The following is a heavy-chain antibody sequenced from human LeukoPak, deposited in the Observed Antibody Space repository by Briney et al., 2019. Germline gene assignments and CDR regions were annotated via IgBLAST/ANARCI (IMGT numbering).Heavy chain of an antibody. CDR3: ARDGTVYCSGGSCWDY. J-gene: IGHJ4*02. V-gene: IGHV1-69*04. CDR2: IIPILGIA. CDR1: GGTFSSYT. D-gene: IGHD2-15*01. Sequence: SVKVSCKASGGTFSSYTISWVRQAPGQGLEWMGRIIPILGIANYAQKFQGRVTITADKSTSTAYMELSSLRSEDTAVYYCARDGTVYCSGGSCWDYWGQGTLVTVSS.